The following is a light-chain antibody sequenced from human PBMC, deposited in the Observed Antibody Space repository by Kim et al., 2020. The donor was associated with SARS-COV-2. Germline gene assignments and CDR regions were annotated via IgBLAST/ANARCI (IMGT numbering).Light chain of an antibody. J-gene: IGKJ1*01. V-gene: IGKV3-20*01. CDR2: GAS. CDR3: QQYGNSPWT. Sequence: SPGEKATLTCRASQTMGSSHLSWYQKNPGQAPRLLIYGASTRATGIPDRFTGSGSGTDFTLIISRLEPEDFAVYYCQQYGNSPWTCGQGTKVDIK. CDR1: QTMGSSH.